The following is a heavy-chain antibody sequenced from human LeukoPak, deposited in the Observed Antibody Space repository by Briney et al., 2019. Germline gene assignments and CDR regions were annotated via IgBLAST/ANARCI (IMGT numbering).Heavy chain of an antibody. D-gene: IGHD1-26*01. V-gene: IGHV4-30-4*01. J-gene: IGHJ4*02. CDR1: GGSISSGDYY. CDR3: ARVPVYSGTYFDY. CDR2: IYYSGST. Sequence: SETLSLTCTVSGGSISSGDYYWSWLRRPPGKGLEWIGYIYYSGSTYFNPSLKSRVTISVDTSKNQFSLKLSSVTAADTAVYYCARVPVYSGTYFDYWGQGTLVTVSS.